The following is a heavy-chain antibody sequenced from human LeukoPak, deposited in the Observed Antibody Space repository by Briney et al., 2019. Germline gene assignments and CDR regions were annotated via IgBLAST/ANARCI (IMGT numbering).Heavy chain of an antibody. D-gene: IGHD6-19*01. CDR1: GDSVSSNSAA. CDR3: TRVQDTSGWFDY. CDR2: TYYRSKWYH. J-gene: IGHJ5*01. V-gene: IGHV6-1*01. Sequence: SQTLSLTYAISGDSVSSNSAAWNWIRQSPSRGLEWLGRTYYRSKWYHDYAESVKSRIAIDPDTSKNQVSLQLNSVTPEDTAVYYCTRVQDTSGWFDYWGQGTLVTVSS.